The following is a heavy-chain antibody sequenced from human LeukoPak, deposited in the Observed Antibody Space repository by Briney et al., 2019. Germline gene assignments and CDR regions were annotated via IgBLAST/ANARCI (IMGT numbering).Heavy chain of an antibody. CDR3: ARGTNPAKLRVVPLNY. Sequence: GGSLRLSCAASGFTFSSYWMSWVRQAPGKRLEWVANIKQDGSEKYYVDSVKGRFTISRDNAKNSLYLQMNSLRAEDTAVYYCARGTNPAKLRVVPLNYWGQGTLVTVSS. D-gene: IGHD3-22*01. J-gene: IGHJ4*02. V-gene: IGHV3-7*01. CDR2: IKQDGSEK. CDR1: GFTFSSYW.